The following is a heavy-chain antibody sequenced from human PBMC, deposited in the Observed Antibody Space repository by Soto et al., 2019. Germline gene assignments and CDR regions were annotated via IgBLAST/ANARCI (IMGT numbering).Heavy chain of an antibody. CDR3: ARRLGSSWYLVDP. CDR1: GYSFTNYW. Sequence: GESLKISCKASGYSFTNYWIGWVRQMPGKGLEWMGIIYPGDSDTRYSPSFQGQVTISADKSISTAYLQRSSLKASDTAMYYCARRLGSSWYLVDPWGQGTLVTVSS. D-gene: IGHD6-13*01. J-gene: IGHJ5*02. CDR2: IYPGDSDT. V-gene: IGHV5-51*01.